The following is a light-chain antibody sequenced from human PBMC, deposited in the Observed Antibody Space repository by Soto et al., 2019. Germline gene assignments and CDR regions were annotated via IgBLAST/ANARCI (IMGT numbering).Light chain of an antibody. V-gene: IGKV3-20*01. CDR1: QSVSNDF. CDR2: GAS. Sequence: EIVLTQSPGILSLSPVERATLSCRASQSVSNDFLAWYQQKPGQAPRLLIYGASTRATDVPDRFSGSGSGADFTLSISRLEPEDFAVYYCQQYGSSPPRTFGQGTKGDIK. J-gene: IGKJ1*01. CDR3: QQYGSSPPRT.